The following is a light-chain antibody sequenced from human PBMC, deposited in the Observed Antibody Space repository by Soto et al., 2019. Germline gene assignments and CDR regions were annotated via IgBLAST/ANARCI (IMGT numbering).Light chain of an antibody. J-gene: IGKJ1*01. V-gene: IGKV3-20*01. CDR1: QSVRSNY. Sequence: ETVLTQFPGTLSLSPGQRATLSCRASQSVRSNYLAWYQQKPGQAPRLLFYGASSRATGIPDRLRGSGSGTDFTLTISSLEPEDFAVYYCLQYYSTPWTFGQGTKVEIK. CDR2: GAS. CDR3: LQYYSTPWT.